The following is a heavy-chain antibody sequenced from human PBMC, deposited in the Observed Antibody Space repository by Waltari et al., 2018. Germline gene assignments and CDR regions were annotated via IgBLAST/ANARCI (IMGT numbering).Heavy chain of an antibody. V-gene: IGHV3-23*01. CDR3: AQWRVPYYLDS. CDR1: GFIFSNCA. J-gene: IGHJ4*02. Sequence: EVQLLESGGGLVQHGGSLRLSCGASGFIFSNCAMTWVRRVPGKGLEWVSGISVSGRDTYYADSVKGRFTVSRDNSRNTLYLQMNSLRAEDTAVYYCAQWRVPYYLDSWGQGTLVTVSS. D-gene: IGHD3-16*01. CDR2: ISVSGRDT.